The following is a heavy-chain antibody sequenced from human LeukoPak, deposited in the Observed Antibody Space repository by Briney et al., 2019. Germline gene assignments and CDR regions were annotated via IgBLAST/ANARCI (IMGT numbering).Heavy chain of an antibody. Sequence: GGSLRLSCAASGFSFDDHAMHWVRQAPGKGLEWVSGISWNSDRIGYADSVKGRFTISRDNAKNSLYLQMNSLRAEDTAVYYCAILPTRYSYGDWVDYWGQGTLVTVSS. D-gene: IGHD5-18*01. CDR2: ISWNSDRI. CDR3: AILPTRYSYGDWVDY. V-gene: IGHV3-9*01. J-gene: IGHJ4*02. CDR1: GFSFDDHA.